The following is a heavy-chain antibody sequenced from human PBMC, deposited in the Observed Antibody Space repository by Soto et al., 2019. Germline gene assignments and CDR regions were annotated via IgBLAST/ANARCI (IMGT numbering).Heavy chain of an antibody. V-gene: IGHV1-58*01. CDR1: GFTFTSSA. Sequence: SVKVSCKASGFTFTSSAVQWVRQARGQRLEWIGWIVVGSGNTNYAQKFQERVTITRDMSTSTAYMELSSLRSEDTAVYSCAADRSWGSHFDYWGQGTRVTVSS. CDR2: IVVGSGNT. D-gene: IGHD7-27*01. CDR3: AADRSWGSHFDY. J-gene: IGHJ4*02.